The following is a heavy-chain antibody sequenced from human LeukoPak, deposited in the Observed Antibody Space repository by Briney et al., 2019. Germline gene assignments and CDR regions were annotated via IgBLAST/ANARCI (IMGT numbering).Heavy chain of an antibody. CDR2: ISSSSSTI. CDR1: GFTFSSYS. J-gene: IGHJ4*02. V-gene: IGHV3-48*04. CDR3: ARDLRLRIAVAGPV. D-gene: IGHD6-19*01. Sequence: PGGSLRLSCAASGFTFSSYSMNWVRQAPGKGLEWVSYISSSSSTIYYADSVKGRFTISRDNAKNSLYLQMNSLRAEDTAVYYCARDLRLRIAVAGPVWGQGTLVTVSS.